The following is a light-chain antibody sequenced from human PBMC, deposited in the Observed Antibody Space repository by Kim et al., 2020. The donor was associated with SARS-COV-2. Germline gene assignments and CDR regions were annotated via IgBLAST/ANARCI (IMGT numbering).Light chain of an antibody. CDR2: GKN. Sequence: VALGQTVRITCQGDSLRSYYASRYQQKPGQAPVLVIYGKNNRPSGIPDRFSGSSSGNTASLTITGAQAEDEADYYCNSRDSSGNWVFGGGTNLTVL. CDR3: NSRDSSGNWV. V-gene: IGLV3-19*01. J-gene: IGLJ3*02. CDR1: SLRSYY.